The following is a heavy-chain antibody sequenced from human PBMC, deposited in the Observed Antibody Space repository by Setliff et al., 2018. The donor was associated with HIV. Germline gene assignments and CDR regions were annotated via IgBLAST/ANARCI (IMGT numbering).Heavy chain of an antibody. CDR3: ARQHYYDSSGRNLMDV. V-gene: IGHV4-59*08. CDR2: IYYSGST. CDR1: GGSFSGYY. Sequence: PSETLSLTCAVYGGSFSGYYWSWIRQPPGKGLEWIGYIYYSGSTNYNPSLKSRVTISVDTSKNQFSLKLSSVTAADTAVYYCARQHYYDSSGRNLMDVWGKGTTVTVSS. J-gene: IGHJ6*04. D-gene: IGHD3-22*01.